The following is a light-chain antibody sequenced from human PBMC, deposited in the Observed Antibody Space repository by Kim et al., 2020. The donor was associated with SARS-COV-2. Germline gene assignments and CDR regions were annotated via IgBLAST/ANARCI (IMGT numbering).Light chain of an antibody. Sequence: SSELTQDPAVSVVLGQTFRITCQGDSLRSYYATWYQQKPGQAPIVVIYGKNNRPSGIPDRFSGSSSVNTASLTITGTQAGDEADYYCNSRDSNDNVVFGG. J-gene: IGLJ2*01. CDR1: SLRSYY. CDR3: NSRDSNDNVV. V-gene: IGLV3-19*01. CDR2: GKN.